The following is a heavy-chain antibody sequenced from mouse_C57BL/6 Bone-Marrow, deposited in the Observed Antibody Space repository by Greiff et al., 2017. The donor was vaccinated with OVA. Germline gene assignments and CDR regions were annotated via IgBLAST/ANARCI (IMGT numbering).Heavy chain of an antibody. CDR3: ARGNYADAMDY. V-gene: IGHV1-85*01. J-gene: IGHJ4*01. CDR1: GYTFTSYD. D-gene: IGHD1-1*02. Sequence: VKLMESGPELVKPGASVKLSCKASGYTFTSYDINWVKQRPGQGLEWIGWIYPRDGSTKYNEKFKVKATLTVDTSSSTAYMELHSLTSEDSAVYFCARGNYADAMDYWGQGTSVTVSS. CDR2: IYPRDGST.